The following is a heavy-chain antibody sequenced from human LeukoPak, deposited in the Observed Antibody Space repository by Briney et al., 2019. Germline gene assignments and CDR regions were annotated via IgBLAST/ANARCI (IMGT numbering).Heavy chain of an antibody. V-gene: IGHV6-1*01. D-gene: IGHD6-25*01. CDR3: ARDVRRRFDC. J-gene: IGHJ4*02. Sequence: SQTLSLTCAISGDSVSSNSAAWNWIRQSPSRGLEWLGGTYYRSKWYTDYGVSVRSRMTINTDTSKNQLSLQLNSVTPEDTAVYYCARDVRRRFDCWGQGTLVTVSS. CDR1: GDSVSSNSAA. CDR2: TYYRSKWYT.